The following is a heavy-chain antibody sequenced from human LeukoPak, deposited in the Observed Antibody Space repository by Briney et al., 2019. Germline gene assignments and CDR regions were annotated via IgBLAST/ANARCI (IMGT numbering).Heavy chain of an antibody. Sequence: SSVKVSCKASGGTFSSYAISWVRQAPGQGLEWMGRIIPILGIANYAQKFQGRVTITTDKSTSTAYMELSSLRSEDTAVYYCARDVGAAAGFLEAEYFQHWGQGTLVTVSS. CDR1: GGTFSSYA. J-gene: IGHJ1*01. CDR2: IIPILGIA. CDR3: ARDVGAAAGFLEAEYFQH. V-gene: IGHV1-69*04. D-gene: IGHD6-13*01.